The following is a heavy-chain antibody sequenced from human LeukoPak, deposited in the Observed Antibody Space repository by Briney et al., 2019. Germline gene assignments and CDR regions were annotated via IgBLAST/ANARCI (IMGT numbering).Heavy chain of an antibody. CDR1: GGTFSSYA. J-gene: IGHJ4*02. D-gene: IGHD6-19*01. CDR2: IIPILGIA. V-gene: IGHV1-69*04. Sequence: GASVKVSCKASGGTFSSYAISWVRQAPGQGLEWMGRIIPILGIANYAQKFQGRVTITADKSTSTAYMELRSLRSDDTAVYYCARSIAVALAPGYWGQGTLVTVSS. CDR3: ARSIAVALAPGY.